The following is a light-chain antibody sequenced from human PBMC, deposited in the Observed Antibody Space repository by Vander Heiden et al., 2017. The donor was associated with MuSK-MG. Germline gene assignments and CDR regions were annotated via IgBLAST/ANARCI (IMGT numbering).Light chain of an antibody. CDR3: QQYGTSPGIT. CDR2: GAS. Sequence: EIVLTQSPGTLSLSPGEGATLSCRASQSVSSNYLAWYQQKPGQAPRLLIYGASSRATGIPDRFRGSGSGTDFTLTISRLEPEDFAVYYCQQYGTSPGITFGPGTKVEIK. J-gene: IGKJ3*01. CDR1: QSVSSNY. V-gene: IGKV3-20*01.